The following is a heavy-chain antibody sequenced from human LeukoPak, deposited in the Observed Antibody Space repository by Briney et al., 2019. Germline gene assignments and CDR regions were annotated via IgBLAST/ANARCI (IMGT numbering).Heavy chain of an antibody. V-gene: IGHV4-61*08. Sequence: TSETLSLTCTVSGVSVTRGAYYWTWIRQPPGKGLEWIGYIYYSGSTNYNPSLKSRVTISVDTSKNQFSLNLSSVTAADTAVYYCARQTGYMVRGTYYYYYGMDVWGQGTTVTVSS. D-gene: IGHD3-10*01. CDR2: IYYSGST. CDR3: ARQTGYMVRGTYYYYYGMDV. CDR1: GVSVTRGAYY. J-gene: IGHJ6*02.